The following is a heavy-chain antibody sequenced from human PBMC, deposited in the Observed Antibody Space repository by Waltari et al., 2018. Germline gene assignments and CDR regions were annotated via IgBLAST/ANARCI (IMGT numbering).Heavy chain of an antibody. CDR1: GGSISSSSSY. V-gene: IGHV4-39*07. J-gene: IGHJ6*02. D-gene: IGHD5-12*01. Sequence: QLQLQESGPGLVKPSETLSLTCTVPGGSISSSSSYWGWIRQPPGKGLEWIGSIYYSGSTYYNPSLKSRVTISVDTSKNQFSLKLSSVTAADTAVYYCARQGDGYNFAYYGMDVWGQGTTVTVSS. CDR3: ARQGDGYNFAYYGMDV. CDR2: IYYSGST.